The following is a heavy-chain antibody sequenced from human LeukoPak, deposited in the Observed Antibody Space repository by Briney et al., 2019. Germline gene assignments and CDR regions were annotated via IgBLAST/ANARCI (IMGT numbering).Heavy chain of an antibody. CDR2: IYYSGST. V-gene: IGHV4-59*08. J-gene: IGHJ1*01. CDR3: ARGVSYYDSSGYYNEYFQH. D-gene: IGHD3-22*01. CDR1: GGSIRNYY. Sequence: PSETLSLTCTASGGSIRNYYWSWIRQPPGKGLECMGYIYYSGSTNYNPSLKSRVTISVDTSKNQFSLKLSSVTAADTAVYYCARGVSYYDSSGYYNEYFQHWGQGTLVTVSS.